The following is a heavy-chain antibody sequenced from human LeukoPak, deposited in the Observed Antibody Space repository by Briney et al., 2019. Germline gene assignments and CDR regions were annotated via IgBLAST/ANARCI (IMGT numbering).Heavy chain of an antibody. CDR1: GFTFSSYA. CDR2: ISYDGSNK. CDR3: ARDKAAAAEAVIDY. J-gene: IGHJ4*02. V-gene: IGHV3-30-3*01. D-gene: IGHD6-13*01. Sequence: PGGSLRLSCAASGFTFSSYAMHWVRQAPGKGLEWVAVISYDGSNKYYADSVKGRSTISRDNSKNTLYLQMNSLRAEDTAVYYCARDKAAAAEAVIDYWGQGTLVTVSS.